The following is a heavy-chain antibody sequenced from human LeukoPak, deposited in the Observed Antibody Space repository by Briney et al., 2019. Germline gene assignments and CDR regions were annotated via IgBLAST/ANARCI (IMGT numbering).Heavy chain of an antibody. J-gene: IGHJ6*03. CDR1: GGTFSSYA. CDR3: ATNRDCSGGSCYPYYYYYMDV. Sequence: SVKVSCKASGGTFSSYAISWVRQAPGQGLEWMGRIIPIFGTANYAQKFQGRVTITTDESTSTAYMELSSQRSEDTAVYYCATNRDCSGGSCYPYYYYYMDVWGKGTTVTVSS. D-gene: IGHD2-15*01. V-gene: IGHV1-69*05. CDR2: IIPIFGTA.